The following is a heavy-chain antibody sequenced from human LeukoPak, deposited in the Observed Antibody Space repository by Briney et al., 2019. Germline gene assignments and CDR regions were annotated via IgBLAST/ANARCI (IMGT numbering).Heavy chain of an antibody. Sequence: SETLSLTCTVSGGSISSYYWSWIRQPPGKGLEWIGYIYYSGSTNYNPSLKSRVTISVGTSKNQFSLKLSSVTAADTAVYYCARAGGSSSNWFGPWGQGTLVTVSS. CDR3: ARAGGSSSNWFGP. CDR2: IYYSGST. V-gene: IGHV4-59*01. J-gene: IGHJ5*02. CDR1: GGSISSYY. D-gene: IGHD1-26*01.